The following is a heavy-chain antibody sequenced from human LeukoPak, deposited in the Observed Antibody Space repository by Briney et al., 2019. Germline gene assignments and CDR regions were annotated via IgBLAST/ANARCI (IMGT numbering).Heavy chain of an antibody. J-gene: IGHJ5*02. CDR1: GYTFTSYY. CDR2: ISAYNGNT. V-gene: IGHV1-18*04. D-gene: IGHD2-2*02. Sequence: ASVKVSCKASGYTFTSYYMHWVRQAPGQGLEWMGWISAYNGNTNYAQKLQGRVTMTTDTSTSTAYMELRSLRSDDTAVYYCARDRCSSTSCYTTAYNWFDPWGQGTLVTVSS. CDR3: ARDRCSSTSCYTTAYNWFDP.